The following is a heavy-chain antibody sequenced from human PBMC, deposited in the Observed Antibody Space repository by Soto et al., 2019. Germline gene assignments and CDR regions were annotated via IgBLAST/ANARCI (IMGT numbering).Heavy chain of an antibody. J-gene: IGHJ6*02. Sequence: QVQLQESGPGLVKPSETLSLTCTVSGGAISRYYWSWIRQPPGKGLEWIGYMYNTGRTVYNPSFKSRVTISVHTSKNQFSLQLNSVTAADTAVYYCARDLWGYCGTDCFPLDVWGQGTTVTVSS. CDR1: GGAISRYY. V-gene: IGHV4-59*01. CDR3: ARDLWGYCGTDCFPLDV. D-gene: IGHD2-21*02. CDR2: MYNTGRT.